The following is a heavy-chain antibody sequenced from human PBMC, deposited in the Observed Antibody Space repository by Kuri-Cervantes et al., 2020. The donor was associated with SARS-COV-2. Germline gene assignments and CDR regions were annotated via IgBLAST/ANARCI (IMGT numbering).Heavy chain of an antibody. V-gene: IGHV3-48*01. CDR1: GFTFSSYS. Sequence: GGSLRLSCAASGFTFSSYSMNWVRQAPGKGLEWVSYISSSSTIYYADSVKGRFTISRDNAKNSLYLQMNSLRAEDTAVYYCASLRPNYNWNYEEGPRYYYYMDVWGKGTTVTVSS. J-gene: IGHJ6*03. D-gene: IGHD1-7*01. CDR3: ASLRPNYNWNYEEGPRYYYYMDV. CDR2: ISSSSTI.